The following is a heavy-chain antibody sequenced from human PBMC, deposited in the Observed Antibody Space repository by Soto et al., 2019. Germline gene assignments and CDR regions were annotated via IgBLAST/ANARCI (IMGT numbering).Heavy chain of an antibody. CDR2: ISYDGNTE. J-gene: IGHJ4*02. CDR3: AKRGGTHWYTIDY. CDR1: GFIFRNYG. V-gene: IGHV3-30*18. D-gene: IGHD3-10*01. Sequence: QVQLVESGGGVVQPGRSLRLSCAASGFIFRNYGMHWVRQAPGKGLEWVAVISYDGNTEYYEDSVKGRFTVSRDNYKNTLYLQMNSLRVEDTALYYCAKRGGTHWYTIDYWGQGTLVTVSP.